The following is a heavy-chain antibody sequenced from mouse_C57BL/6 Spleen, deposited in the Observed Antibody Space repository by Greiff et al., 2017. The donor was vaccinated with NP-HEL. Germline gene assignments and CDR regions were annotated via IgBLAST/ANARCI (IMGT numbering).Heavy chain of an antibody. D-gene: IGHD2-5*01. Sequence: QVQLQQPGAELVRPGSSVKLSCKASGYTFTSYWMDWVKQRPGQGLEWIGNIYPSDSETHYNQKFKDKATLTVYKSSSTAYMQLSSLTSEDSAVYYCARGSNYGDYWGQGTTLTVSS. J-gene: IGHJ2*01. V-gene: IGHV1-61*01. CDR2: IYPSDSET. CDR3: ARGSNYGDY. CDR1: GYTFTSYW.